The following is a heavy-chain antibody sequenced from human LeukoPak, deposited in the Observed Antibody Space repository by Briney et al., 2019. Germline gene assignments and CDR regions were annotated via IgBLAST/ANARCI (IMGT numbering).Heavy chain of an antibody. Sequence: GGSLRLSCAASGFTISGFAMSWVRRTPGKGLEWVSGISGSGDNTLYADSVKGRFTISRDNSKNTLYLEMNSLRAEDTAIYYCAKMKGHPLPKYYMDVWGQGTTVTVSS. CDR2: ISGSGDNT. CDR3: AKMKGHPLPKYYMDV. CDR1: GFTISGFA. D-gene: IGHD1-26*01. V-gene: IGHV3-23*01. J-gene: IGHJ6*01.